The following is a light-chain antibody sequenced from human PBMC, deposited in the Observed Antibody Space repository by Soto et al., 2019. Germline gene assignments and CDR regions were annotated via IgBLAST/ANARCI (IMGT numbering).Light chain of an antibody. CDR2: GAS. J-gene: IGKJ2*01. CDR1: PSVSSN. Sequence: QGPATLPESPGERATLPCRASPSVSSNLAWSQQIPGPAPRLLVYGASSRAAGIPARFSGSGSGTEFIIPKSNRVYADFVGFYFYMYSTRSPYTLGQGTRVE. V-gene: IGKV3-15*01. CDR3: YMYSTRSPYT.